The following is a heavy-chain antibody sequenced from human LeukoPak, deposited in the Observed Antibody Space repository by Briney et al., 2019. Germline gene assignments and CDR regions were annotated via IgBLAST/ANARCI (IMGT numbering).Heavy chain of an antibody. CDR2: ISYDGSNK. D-gene: IGHD6-13*01. CDR3: AKDYRAAASPSPSWFDP. V-gene: IGHV3-30*18. J-gene: IGHJ5*02. Sequence: LPGGSLRLSCAASGFTFSSYGMHWVRQAPGKGLEWVAVISYDGSNKYYADSVKGRFTISRDNSKNTLYLQMNSLRAEDTAVYYCAKDYRAAASPSPSWFDPWGQGTLVIVSS. CDR1: GFTFSSYG.